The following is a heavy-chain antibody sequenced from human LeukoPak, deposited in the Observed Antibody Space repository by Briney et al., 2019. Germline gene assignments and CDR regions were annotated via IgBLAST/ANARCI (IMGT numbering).Heavy chain of an antibody. V-gene: IGHV4-4*07. CDR2: IYTSGST. D-gene: IGHD2-15*01. CDR3: ARGPGGDYCSGGSCYYFDY. CDR1: GGSISSYY. J-gene: IGHJ4*02. Sequence: SETLSLTCTVSGGSISSYYWSWIRQPAGKGLEWIGRIYTSGSTNYNPSLKSRVTISVDTTKNQFSLKLSSVTAADTAVYYCARGPGGDYCSGGSCYYFDYWGQGTLVTVSS.